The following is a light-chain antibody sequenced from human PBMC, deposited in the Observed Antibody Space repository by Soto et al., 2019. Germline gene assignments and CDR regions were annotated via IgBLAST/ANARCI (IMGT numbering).Light chain of an antibody. CDR2: AAS. CDR3: LQDFNYPCT. J-gene: IGKJ1*01. V-gene: IGKV1-6*01. Sequence: AIQMTQSPSSLSASVGDRVTITCRASQGIRNDLGWYQQKPGKTPKLLIFAASSLQSGVPSRLSGSGSGTEFTLTISSLQPEDFALYYCLQDFNYPCTFGQGTKVEIE. CDR1: QGIRND.